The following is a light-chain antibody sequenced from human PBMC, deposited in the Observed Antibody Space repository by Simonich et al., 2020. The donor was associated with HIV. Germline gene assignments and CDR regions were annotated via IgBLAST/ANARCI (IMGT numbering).Light chain of an antibody. Sequence: QSALTQAVSVSGSVGQKVTLSCYGNSDNVGSYSVAWYQQISHGAPKTVMAGISLPSGIPDRCAGSKSGTTASRTISGLQPEDEADYYCSTWDYSISARVFGGGTKLTVL. J-gene: IGLJ3*02. CDR3: STWDYSISARV. CDR2: GIS. CDR1: SDNVGSYS. V-gene: IGLV1-44*01.